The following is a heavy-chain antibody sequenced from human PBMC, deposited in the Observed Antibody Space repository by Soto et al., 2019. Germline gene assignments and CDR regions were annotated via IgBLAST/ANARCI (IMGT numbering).Heavy chain of an antibody. V-gene: IGHV3-33*01. CDR2: IWYDGSNK. Sequence: PGGSLRLSCAASGFTFSSYGMHWVRQAPGKGLEWVAVIWYDGSNKYYADSVKGRFTISRDNSKNTLYLQMNSLRAEDTAVYYCAREPRSSSWYYYYYGMDVWGQGTTVTSP. CDR1: GFTFSSYG. J-gene: IGHJ6*02. D-gene: IGHD6-13*01. CDR3: AREPRSSSWYYYYYGMDV.